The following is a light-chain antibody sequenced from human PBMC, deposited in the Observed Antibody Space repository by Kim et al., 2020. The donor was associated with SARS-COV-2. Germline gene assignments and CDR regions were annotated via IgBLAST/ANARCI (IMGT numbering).Light chain of an antibody. CDR1: SSNIGSNT. CDR3: AAWDDSLNGRYV. V-gene: IGLV1-44*01. Sequence: ELTQPPSASGIPGQRVTISCSGSSSNIGSNTVNWYQQLPGTAPKLLIYSNNQRPSGVPDRFSGSKSGTSASLAISGLQSEDEADYYCAAWDDSLNGRYVFGTGTKVTVL. CDR2: SNN. J-gene: IGLJ1*01.